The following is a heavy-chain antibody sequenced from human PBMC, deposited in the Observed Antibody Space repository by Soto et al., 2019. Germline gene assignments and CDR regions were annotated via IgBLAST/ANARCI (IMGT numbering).Heavy chain of an antibody. V-gene: IGHV1-69*06. CDR2: INAGFGAT. Sequence: EASVKVSFKASGGTFGRYAISWLRRAPGQSLEWMGQINAGFGATDLAQMFQGRVTITADKSTTTVYMELSSLRSDDTAVYYCATDCSGGSCYGASGMDVWGQGTTVTVSS. CDR3: ATDCSGGSCYGASGMDV. CDR1: GGTFGRYA. D-gene: IGHD2-15*01. J-gene: IGHJ6*02.